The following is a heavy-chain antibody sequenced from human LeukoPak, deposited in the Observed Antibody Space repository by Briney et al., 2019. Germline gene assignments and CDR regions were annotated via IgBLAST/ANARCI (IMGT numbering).Heavy chain of an antibody. J-gene: IGHJ2*01. CDR1: GFTFSSYT. V-gene: IGHV3-21*01. Sequence: PGGSLRLSCAASGFTFSSYTINWVRQAPGKGLEWVSSISSNSDYIYYADSVKGRFTISRDNAKNSLYLQMNSLRAEDTAVYYCARYLGYCTYDVCYKRSWYFDLWGRGTLVTVSS. CDR3: ARYLGYCTYDVCYKRSWYFDL. D-gene: IGHD2-8*01. CDR2: ISSNSDYI.